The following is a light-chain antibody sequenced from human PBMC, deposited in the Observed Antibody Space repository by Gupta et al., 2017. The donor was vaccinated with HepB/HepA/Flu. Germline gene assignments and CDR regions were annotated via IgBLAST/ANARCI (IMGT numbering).Light chain of an antibody. Sequence: QSALTQPASVSGSPAQSITISCTGTSSDVGGYNYVSCYQQHPGKAPKLMIYDVSKRPSGVSNRFSGSKAGNTASLTISGLEEEDEADYYCSSDTSSSTLVFGGGTKLTVL. CDR3: SSDTSSSTLV. J-gene: IGLJ2*01. CDR2: DVS. CDR1: SSDVGGYNY. V-gene: IGLV2-14*03.